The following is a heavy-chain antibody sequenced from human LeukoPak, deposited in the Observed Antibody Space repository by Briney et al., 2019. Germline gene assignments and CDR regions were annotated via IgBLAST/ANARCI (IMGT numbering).Heavy chain of an antibody. CDR1: GYSISIGYY. V-gene: IGHV4-38-2*02. Sequence: SETLSLTCTVSGYSISIGYYWGWIRQPPGKGLEWIGSIYYSGSTYYNPSLKSRVTISVDTSKNQFSLKLSSVTAADTAVYYCARTTYYDILTGYHFDYWGQGTLVTVSS. J-gene: IGHJ4*02. CDR2: IYYSGST. CDR3: ARTTYYDILTGYHFDY. D-gene: IGHD3-9*01.